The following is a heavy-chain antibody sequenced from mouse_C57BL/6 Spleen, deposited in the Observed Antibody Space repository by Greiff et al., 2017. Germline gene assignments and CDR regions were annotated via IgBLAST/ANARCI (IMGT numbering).Heavy chain of an antibody. CDR3: ARSKDYDGDHFDY. CDR1: GFNIKGYY. Sequence: EVKVVESGAELVKPGASVKLSCTASGFNIKGYYMHWVKQRPEQGLEWIGRIDPEDGETKYAPKFQGKATITADTSSNTAYLQLMSLTSEDAAVYYCARSKDYDGDHFDYWGQGTTLTVSS. CDR2: IDPEDGET. J-gene: IGHJ2*01. V-gene: IGHV14-2*01. D-gene: IGHD2-4*01.